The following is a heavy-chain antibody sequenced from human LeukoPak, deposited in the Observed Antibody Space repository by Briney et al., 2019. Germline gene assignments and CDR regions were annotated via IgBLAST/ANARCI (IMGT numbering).Heavy chain of an antibody. CDR3: ARDSAGFDR. D-gene: IGHD6-19*01. CDR2: ISTSSSTK. V-gene: IGHV3-48*04. CDR1: GFTFSSYS. J-gene: IGHJ5*02. Sequence: GGSLRLSCAASGFTFSSYSMNWVRQAPGKGLEWVSYISTSSSTKYYADSVKGRLTISRDNAKNSLYLQRSSLRAEDTAVYYCARDSAGFDRWGQGTLVTVSS.